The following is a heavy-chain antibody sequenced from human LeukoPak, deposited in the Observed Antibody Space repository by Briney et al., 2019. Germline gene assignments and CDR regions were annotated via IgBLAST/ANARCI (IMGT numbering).Heavy chain of an antibody. V-gene: IGHV3-74*01. Sequence: PGGSLRLSCAASGFTFSSYEMNWVRQAPGKGLVWVSRINSDGSSTSYADSVKGRFTISRDNAKNTLYLQMNSLRAEDTAVYYCARDQKLGSVGITGTTFIYWGQGTLVTVSS. CDR2: INSDGSST. J-gene: IGHJ4*02. D-gene: IGHD1-7*01. CDR3: ARDQKLGSVGITGTTFIY. CDR1: GFTFSSYE.